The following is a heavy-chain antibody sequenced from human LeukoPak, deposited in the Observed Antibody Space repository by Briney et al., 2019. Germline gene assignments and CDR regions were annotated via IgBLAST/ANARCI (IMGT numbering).Heavy chain of an antibody. V-gene: IGHV3-21*01. CDR1: GFTFSTYW. J-gene: IGHJ4*02. Sequence: GGSLRLSCAASGFTFSTYWMTWVRQAPGKGLEWVSSISSSGNYIHYIDPVKGRFTISRDIANNSVDLEMHSLRADDTAVYYCARGPYDHYDTTGSYSPLDNWGQGTLVTVSS. D-gene: IGHD3-22*01. CDR3: ARGPYDHYDTTGSYSPLDN. CDR2: ISSSGNYI.